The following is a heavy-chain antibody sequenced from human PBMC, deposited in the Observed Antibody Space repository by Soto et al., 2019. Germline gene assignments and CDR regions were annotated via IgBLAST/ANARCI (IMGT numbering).Heavy chain of an antibody. CDR2: ISGSGGST. CDR3: AKAPVRGVIQYDY. Sequence: EVQLLESGGGLVQPGGSLRLSCAASGFTFSSYAMSWVRQAPGKGLAWVSAISGSGGSTYYADSVKGRFTISRDNSNNTLYLQMNSLRAEDTAVYYCAKAPVRGVIQYDYWGQGTLVTVSS. D-gene: IGHD3-10*01. CDR1: GFTFSSYA. V-gene: IGHV3-23*01. J-gene: IGHJ4*02.